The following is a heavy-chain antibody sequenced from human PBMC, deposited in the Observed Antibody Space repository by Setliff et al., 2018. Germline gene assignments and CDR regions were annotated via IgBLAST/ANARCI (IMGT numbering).Heavy chain of an antibody. CDR3: AKMAGGFYYYMHV. J-gene: IGHJ6*03. Sequence: GSLKISCAASGFTFSSFAMSWVRQAPGKGLEWVSVLYSTDSSTYYADSVKGRFTISRDNSKNTLYLQMSSLRAEDTAVYYCAKMAGGFYYYMHVWGKGTTVTVSS. CDR1: GFTFSSFA. CDR2: LYSTDSST. V-gene: IGHV3-23*03. D-gene: IGHD5-12*01.